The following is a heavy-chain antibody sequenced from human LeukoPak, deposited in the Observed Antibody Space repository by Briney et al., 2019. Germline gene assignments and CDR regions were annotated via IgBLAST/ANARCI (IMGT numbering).Heavy chain of an antibody. V-gene: IGHV4-59*01. CDR3: ARCPVVPAAIKYAFDI. CDR2: IYYSGST. D-gene: IGHD2-2*01. J-gene: IGHJ3*02. CDR1: GGSISSYY. Sequence: SETLSLTCTVSGGSISSYYWSWIRQPPGKGLEWIRYIYYSGSTNYNPSLKSRVTISVDTSKNQFSLKLSSVTAADTAVYYCARCPVVPAAIKYAFDIWGQGTMVTVSS.